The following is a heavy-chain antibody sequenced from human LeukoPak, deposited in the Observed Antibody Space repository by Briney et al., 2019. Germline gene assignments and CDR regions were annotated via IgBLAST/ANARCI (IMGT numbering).Heavy chain of an antibody. CDR1: GYSFTSYW. D-gene: IGHD2-15*01. J-gene: IGHJ4*02. CDR3: ARLPKDIVVVVAATH. Sequence: GESLKISXKGSGYSFTSYWIGWVRQMPGKGLEWMGIIYPGDSDTIYSPSFQGQVTISADKSISTAYLQWSSLKASDTAMYYCARLPKDIVVVVAATHWGQGTLVTVSS. V-gene: IGHV5-51*01. CDR2: IYPGDSDT.